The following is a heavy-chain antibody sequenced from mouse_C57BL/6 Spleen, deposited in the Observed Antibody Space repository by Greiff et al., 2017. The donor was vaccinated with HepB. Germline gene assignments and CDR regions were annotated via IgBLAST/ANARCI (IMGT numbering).Heavy chain of an antibody. Sequence: EVKVVESGGGLVKPGGSLKLSCAASGFTFSSYAMSWVRQTPEKRLEWVATISDGGSYTYYPDNVKGRFTISRDNAKNNLYLQMSHLKSEDTAMYYCARGGTGTVDYWGQGTTLTVSS. D-gene: IGHD4-1*01. CDR3: ARGGTGTVDY. J-gene: IGHJ2*01. CDR1: GFTFSSYA. V-gene: IGHV5-4*03. CDR2: ISDGGSYT.